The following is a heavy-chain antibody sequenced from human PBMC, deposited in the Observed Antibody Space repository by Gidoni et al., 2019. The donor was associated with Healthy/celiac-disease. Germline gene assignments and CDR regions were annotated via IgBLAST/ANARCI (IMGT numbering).Heavy chain of an antibody. V-gene: IGHV1-46*01. D-gene: IGHD2-21*02. CDR2: INPSGGST. CDR3: ASFAYCGGDCYEYFQH. Sequence: QVQLVQSGAEVTKPGASVKVSCKAAGYTFTSYYMHWVRQAPGQGLEWMGIINPSGGSTSYAQKFQGRVTMTRDTSTSTVYMELSSLRSEDTAVYYCASFAYCGGDCYEYFQHWGQGTLVTVSS. CDR1: GYTFTSYY. J-gene: IGHJ1*01.